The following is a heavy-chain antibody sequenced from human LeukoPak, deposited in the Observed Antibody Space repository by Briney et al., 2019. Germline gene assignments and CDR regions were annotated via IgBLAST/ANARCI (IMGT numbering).Heavy chain of an antibody. CDR1: GGSISSYY. CDR2: IYTSGST. J-gene: IGHJ6*02. V-gene: IGHV4-4*07. D-gene: IGHD6-13*01. Sequence: KPSETLSLTCTVSGGSISSYYWSWIRQPAGKGLEWIGRIYTSGSTNYNPSLKSRVTMSVDTSKNQFSLKLSSVTAADTAVYYCARDSTSSSSWYDYYYGMDVWGRGTTVTVSS. CDR3: ARDSTSSSSWYDYYYGMDV.